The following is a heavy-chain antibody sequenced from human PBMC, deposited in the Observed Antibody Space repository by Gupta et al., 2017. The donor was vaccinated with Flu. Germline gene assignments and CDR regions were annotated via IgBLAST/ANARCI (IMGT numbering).Heavy chain of an antibody. J-gene: IGHJ4*02. Sequence: EVQLVESGGGLVQPGRSLRLACAASGFTFDNYAMHWVRQVPGKGREWVAGLSWSSGSIGYADFVKGRFTISRDNAKNSLYLEMNSLRVDDMAFYYCAKDSLRRGFSYGFDHWGQGTVVTVSS. CDR3: AKDSLRRGFSYGFDH. V-gene: IGHV3-9*03. CDR1: GFTFDNYA. CDR2: LSWSSGSI. D-gene: IGHD5-18*01.